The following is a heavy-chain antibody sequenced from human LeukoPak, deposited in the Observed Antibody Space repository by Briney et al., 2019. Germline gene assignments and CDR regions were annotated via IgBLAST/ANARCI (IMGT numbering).Heavy chain of an antibody. J-gene: IGHJ4*02. CDR1: GGSISSYY. Sequence: SETLTLTCTVSGGSISSYYWSWIRQPPGKGLEWIGYIYYSGSTKYNPSLESRVTISVDTSKNQFSLELSSVTAADTAVYYCARHASAYGGKRGGYYFDYWGQGTLVTVSS. V-gene: IGHV4-59*08. CDR2: IYYSGST. D-gene: IGHD4-17*01. CDR3: ARHASAYGGKRGGYYFDY.